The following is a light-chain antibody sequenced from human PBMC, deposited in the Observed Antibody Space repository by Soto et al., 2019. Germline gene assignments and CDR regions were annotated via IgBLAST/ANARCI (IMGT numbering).Light chain of an antibody. Sequence: DIQMTQSPSSLSVSVGDRVTITCRASQSISDFLHWYQQVPGKAPKLLIYTSSNLQSGVPSRSSGSGSGTDFSLTISSLQPEDSATYYCQQSYSTPYTFGQGTKLEI. J-gene: IGKJ2*01. CDR3: QQSYSTPYT. CDR2: TSS. CDR1: QSISDF. V-gene: IGKV1-39*01.